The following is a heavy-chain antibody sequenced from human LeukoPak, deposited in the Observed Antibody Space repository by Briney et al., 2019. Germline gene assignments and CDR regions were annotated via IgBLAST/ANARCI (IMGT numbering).Heavy chain of an antibody. Sequence: GGSLRLSCVVSGFTFSSCWMSWVRQAPGKGLEWVANIKGDGSERYYADSVKGRFTISRDNAKNSLYLEMNSLRAEDTAVYYCARFRTWGDKAFDYWGQGTLVTVSS. CDR3: ARFRTWGDKAFDY. CDR1: GFTFSSCW. D-gene: IGHD2-21*02. CDR2: IKGDGSER. V-gene: IGHV3-7*01. J-gene: IGHJ4*02.